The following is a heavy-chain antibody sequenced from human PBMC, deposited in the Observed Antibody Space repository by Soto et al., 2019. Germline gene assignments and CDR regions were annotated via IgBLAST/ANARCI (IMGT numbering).Heavy chain of an antibody. Sequence: VASVKVSCKASGYTFTSYDINWVRQATGQGLEWMGWMNPNSGNTGYAQKFQGRVTMTRNTSISTAYMELSSLRSEDTAVYYCARGLRGIAAAGTSYYYYMDVWGKGTTVTVSS. CDR3: ARGLRGIAAAGTSYYYYMDV. J-gene: IGHJ6*03. D-gene: IGHD6-13*01. CDR1: GYTFTSYD. V-gene: IGHV1-8*01. CDR2: MNPNSGNT.